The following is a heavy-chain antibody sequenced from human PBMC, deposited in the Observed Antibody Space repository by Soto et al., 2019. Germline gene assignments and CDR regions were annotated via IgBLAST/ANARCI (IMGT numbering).Heavy chain of an antibody. V-gene: IGHV2-5*02. D-gene: IGHD4-17*01. CDR3: AHKVGGGDHAWVYDY. CDR2: IYWDDDK. CDR1: GFSLSTSGVG. Sequence: QITLKESGPTLVKPTQTLTLTCTFSGFSLSTSGVGVGWIRQPPGKALEWLALIYWDDDKRYSPSLKSRLTSXXDXPXXQVVPTMTHHDPLDTTTKFCAHKVGGGDHAWVYDYWGQGTLVTVSS. J-gene: IGHJ4*02.